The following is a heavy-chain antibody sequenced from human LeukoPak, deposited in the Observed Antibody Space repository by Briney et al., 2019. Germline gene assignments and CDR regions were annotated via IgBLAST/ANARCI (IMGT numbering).Heavy chain of an antibody. CDR2: IIPIFGTA. J-gene: IGHJ4*02. Sequence: GASVKVSCKASGYTFTSYYMHWVRQAPGQGLEWMGGIIPIFGTANYAQKFQGRVTITADESTSTAYMELSSLRSEDTAVYYCAKLDNCGGDCLFDYWGQGTLVTVSS. CDR3: AKLDNCGGDCLFDY. CDR1: GYTFTSYY. D-gene: IGHD2-21*02. V-gene: IGHV1-69*13.